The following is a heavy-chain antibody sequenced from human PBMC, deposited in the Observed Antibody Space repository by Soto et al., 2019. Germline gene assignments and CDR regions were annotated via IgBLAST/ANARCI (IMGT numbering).Heavy chain of an antibody. CDR2: MNPNSGNT. J-gene: IGHJ5*02. Sequence: ASVKVSCKASGYTFTSYDINWVRQATGQGLEWMGWMNPNSGNTGYAQKFQGRVTMTRNTSISTAYMELSSLRSEDTAVYYCARVHCSSTSCYASNWFDPWGQGTLVTVSS. V-gene: IGHV1-8*01. CDR1: GYTFTSYD. CDR3: ARVHCSSTSCYASNWFDP. D-gene: IGHD2-2*01.